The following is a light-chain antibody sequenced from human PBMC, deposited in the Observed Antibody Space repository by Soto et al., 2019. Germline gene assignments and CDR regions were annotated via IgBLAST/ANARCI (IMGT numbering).Light chain of an antibody. Sequence: EIVLTQSPGTLSLSPGERATLSCRASQSVSSSYLAWYQQKPGQPPRLVMYVTSSRATGIPARFSGSGSGTDFTLTIGRLEPEDFAVYYCQQYGSSSWTFGQGTKVDIK. J-gene: IGKJ1*01. V-gene: IGKV3-20*01. CDR3: QQYGSSSWT. CDR2: VTS. CDR1: QSVSSSY.